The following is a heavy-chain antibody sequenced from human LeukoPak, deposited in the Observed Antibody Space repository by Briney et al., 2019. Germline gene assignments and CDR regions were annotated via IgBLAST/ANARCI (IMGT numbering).Heavy chain of an antibody. Sequence: PGGSLTLSCAASGFTFSSYAMSWVRQAPGKGLEWVSAISGSGGSTYYADSVKGRFTISRDNSKNTLYLQMNSLRAEDTAVYYCAKDLGSSSWPPVGTFDCWGQGTLVTVSS. J-gene: IGHJ4*02. CDR2: ISGSGGST. CDR3: AKDLGSSSWPPVGTFDC. D-gene: IGHD6-13*01. V-gene: IGHV3-23*01. CDR1: GFTFSSYA.